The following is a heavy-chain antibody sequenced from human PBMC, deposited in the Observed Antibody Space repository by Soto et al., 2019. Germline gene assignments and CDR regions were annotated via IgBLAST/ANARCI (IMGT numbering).Heavy chain of an antibody. V-gene: IGHV1-2*04. D-gene: IGHD6-19*01. CDR2: INPNSGGT. J-gene: IGHJ4*02. CDR3: GGNDDGSGGGGVDY. Sequence: QVQLVQSGAEVKKPGASVKVSCKASGYTFTGYYMHWVRQAPGQGLEWMGWINPNSGGTNYAQKFQGWVTMTRDTPISRPNRGRGGRRSGDTAGYYWGGNDDGSGGGGVDYWGQGTLVTVSS. CDR1: GYTFTGYY.